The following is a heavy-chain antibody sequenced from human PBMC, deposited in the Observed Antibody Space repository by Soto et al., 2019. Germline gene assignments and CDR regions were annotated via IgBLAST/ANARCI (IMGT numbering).Heavy chain of an antibody. V-gene: IGHV1-3*01. CDR1: GYTFTTYT. J-gene: IGHJ4*02. CDR2: INAGTGYT. D-gene: IGHD1-1*01. CDR3: ARHDQEVHDPLDS. Sequence: GASVKVSCKASGYTFTTYTIHWVRQAPGQRLEWVGCINAGTGYTRYSQKFQGRVSITRDTSASTGFMDLSSLRSEETAVYYCARHDQEVHDPLDSWGQAPLVTVSS.